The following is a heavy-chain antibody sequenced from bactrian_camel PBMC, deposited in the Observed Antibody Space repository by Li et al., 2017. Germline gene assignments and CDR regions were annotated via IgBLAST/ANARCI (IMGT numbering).Heavy chain of an antibody. V-gene: IGHV3S67*01. D-gene: IGHD6*01. CDR2: IGIEGST. CDR1: GFADTTYC. J-gene: IGHJ4*01. Sequence: VQLVESGGGSVQAGASLRLSCEGPGFADTTYCRAWFRQVEGKDREEVAGIGIEGSTSYADFVQGRFTISLDSAPNTLSLQMDNLQSEDAGTYYCVAGNSWHRCPPRRNDYGFWGRGTQVTVS. CDR3: VAGNSWHRCPPRRNDYGF.